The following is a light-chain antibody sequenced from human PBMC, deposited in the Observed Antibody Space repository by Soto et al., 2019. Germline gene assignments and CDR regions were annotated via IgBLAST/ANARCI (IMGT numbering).Light chain of an antibody. CDR2: EVS. Sequence: QSALTQPASVSGSPGQSSTISCTGTSSDVGSYNLVSWYQQHPGKAPKLMIYEVSKRPSGVSNRFSGSKSGNTASLTISGLQAEDEADYYCCSYAGSYNYVFGTGTKVTVL. J-gene: IGLJ1*01. CDR3: CSYAGSYNYV. V-gene: IGLV2-23*02. CDR1: SSDVGSYNL.